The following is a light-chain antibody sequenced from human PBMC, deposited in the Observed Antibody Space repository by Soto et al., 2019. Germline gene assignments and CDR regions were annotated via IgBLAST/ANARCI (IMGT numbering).Light chain of an antibody. V-gene: IGKV3-20*01. CDR2: GAS. J-gene: IGKJ5*01. CDR3: QQYNSWPPIT. Sequence: EIVLTQSPGTLSLSPGERATLSCRASQSVSSSYLAWYQQKPDQAPKLLIFGASIRATDIPDRFSGSGSGTEFTLAISSLQSEDSAVYYCQQYNSWPPITFGQGTRLEIK. CDR1: QSVSSSY.